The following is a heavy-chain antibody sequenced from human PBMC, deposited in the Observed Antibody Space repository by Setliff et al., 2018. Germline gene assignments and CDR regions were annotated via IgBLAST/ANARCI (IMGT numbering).Heavy chain of an antibody. CDR2: IIPIFGTA. D-gene: IGHD1-1*01. CDR1: GGTFSSYA. J-gene: IGHJ4*02. V-gene: IGHV1-69*13. Sequence: GASVKVSCKASGGTFSSYAISWVRQAPGQGLEWMGGIIPIFGTANYAQKFQGRVTITADEATSIAYMELSSLRSEDTAVYYCANSQRWRQLDHWGQGTLVTVSS. CDR3: ANSQRWRQLDH.